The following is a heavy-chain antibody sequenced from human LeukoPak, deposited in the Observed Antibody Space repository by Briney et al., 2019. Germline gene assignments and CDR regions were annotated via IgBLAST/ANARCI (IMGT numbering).Heavy chain of an antibody. Sequence: GSLRLSCAASRFTLSTYWMSWVRQPPGKGLEWIGEINHSGSTNYNPSLKSRVTISVDTSKNQFSLKLSSVTAADTAVYYCARGHRCSSTSCQSSRYYFDYWGQGTLVTVSS. CDR3: ARGHRCSSTSCQSSRYYFDY. V-gene: IGHV4-34*01. D-gene: IGHD2-2*01. J-gene: IGHJ4*02. CDR2: INHSGST. CDR1: RFTLSTYW.